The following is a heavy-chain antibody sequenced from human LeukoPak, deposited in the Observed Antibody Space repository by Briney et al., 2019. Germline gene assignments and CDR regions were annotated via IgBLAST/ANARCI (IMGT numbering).Heavy chain of an antibody. CDR3: AGSPKYSSSWFEYFQH. CDR2: ISHDGSNK. V-gene: IGHV3-30*01. D-gene: IGHD6-13*01. J-gene: IGHJ1*01. CDR1: GFTFSSYA. Sequence: GRSLRLSCAASGFTFSSYAMHWVRQAPGKGLEWVAAISHDGSNKYHADSVKGRFTISRDNSKNTVYLQMNSLRAEDTAVYFCAGSPKYSSSWFEYFQHWGQGTLVTVSS.